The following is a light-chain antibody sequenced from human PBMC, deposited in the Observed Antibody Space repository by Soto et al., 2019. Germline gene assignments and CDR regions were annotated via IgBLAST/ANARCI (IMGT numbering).Light chain of an antibody. CDR1: QSVSSSY. J-gene: IGKJ1*01. CDR2: GAS. V-gene: IGKV3-20*01. CDR3: QHYGSSPT. Sequence: EFVLTQSPGTLSLSPGERATLSCRASQSVSSSYLAWYQQKPGQAPRLLIYGASSRATGIPDRFSGSVSGTGFTLTISRLEPEDFAVYYCQHYGSSPTFGQGTKVDIK.